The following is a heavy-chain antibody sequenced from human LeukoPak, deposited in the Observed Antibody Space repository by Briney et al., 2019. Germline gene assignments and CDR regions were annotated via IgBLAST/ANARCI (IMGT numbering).Heavy chain of an antibody. V-gene: IGHV3-7*01. Sequence: GGSLRLSCAASGFTFSSYWMSWVRQAPGTGLEWVANIKQDGSEKYYVDSVKGRFTVSRDNAKNSLYLQMNSLRAEDTAVYYCALSMVRGAISFYYYGVDVWGQGTAVTVSS. CDR1: GFTFSSYW. CDR3: ALSMVRGAISFYYYGVDV. D-gene: IGHD3-10*01. J-gene: IGHJ6*02. CDR2: IKQDGSEK.